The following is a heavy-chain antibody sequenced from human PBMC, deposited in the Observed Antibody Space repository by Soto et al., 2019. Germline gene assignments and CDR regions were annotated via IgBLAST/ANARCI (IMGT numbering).Heavy chain of an antibody. D-gene: IGHD2-15*01. J-gene: IGHJ6*01. Sequence: QVQLVESGGGVVQPGRSLRLSCAASGFTFRIYAMHWVRQAPGKGLECVAVISYDGSNKFYRDSVKGRFTISRDNSKNTLYLQISSVRDEDTAVYYCARGDREDIAGVIGARPGEYGVDGWGHANTVPVSS. CDR3: ARGDREDIAGVIGARPGEYGVDG. CDR1: GFTFRIYA. CDR2: ISYDGSNK. V-gene: IGHV3-30-3*01.